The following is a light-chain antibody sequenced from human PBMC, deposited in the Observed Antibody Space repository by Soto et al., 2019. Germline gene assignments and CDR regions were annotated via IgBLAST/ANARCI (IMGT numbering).Light chain of an antibody. CDR3: QQYDNHPLT. J-gene: IGKJ5*01. V-gene: IGKV1-33*01. CDR1: QDIRKY. Sequence: IQITQFPSSLSASVGDRVTITCPATQDIRKYLNWYQQKPGKAPKLLIYDASSMATGVPSRFSGSGSGTDFTLTISSLQPKDFATYYCQQYDNHPLTFGQGTRLEIK. CDR2: DAS.